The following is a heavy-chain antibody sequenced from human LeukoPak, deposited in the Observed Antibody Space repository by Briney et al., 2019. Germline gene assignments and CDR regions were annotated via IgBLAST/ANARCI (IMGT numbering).Heavy chain of an antibody. Sequence: TSETLSLTCTVSGGSISSSSYYWGWIRQPPGKGLEWVSAISNSGANTWYADSVTGRFTISRDNSKNTLYLQLNSLRAEDTALYYCAKDRGRAVAGSEFDYWGQGTLVTVSS. V-gene: IGHV3-23*01. CDR1: GGSISSSSYY. J-gene: IGHJ4*02. D-gene: IGHD6-19*01. CDR2: ISNSGANT. CDR3: AKDRGRAVAGSEFDY.